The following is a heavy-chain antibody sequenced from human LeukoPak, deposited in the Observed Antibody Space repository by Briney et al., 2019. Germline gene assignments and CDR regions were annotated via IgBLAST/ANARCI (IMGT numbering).Heavy chain of an antibody. J-gene: IGHJ5*02. CDR1: GGTFSSYA. CDR2: IIPIFGTA. V-gene: IGHV1-69*01. Sequence: SVKVSCKASGGTFSSYAISWVRQAPGQGLEWMGGIIPIFGTANYAQKFQGRVTITADESTSTAYMELSSLRSEDTAVYYCARDLRGLQGSDPWGQGTLVTVSS. CDR3: ARDLRGLQGSDP. D-gene: IGHD4-11*01.